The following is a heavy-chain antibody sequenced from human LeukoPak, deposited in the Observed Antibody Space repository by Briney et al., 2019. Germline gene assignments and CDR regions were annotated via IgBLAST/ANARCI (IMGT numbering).Heavy chain of an antibody. V-gene: IGHV4-39*01. J-gene: IGHJ6*03. CDR3: ARIGYYYYMDV. CDR1: GVSISSSYSY. Sequence: SETLSLTCTVSGVSISSSYSYWGWIRQPPGMGLEWIGSIYYTGNTYYNASLKSQVSISIDTSKNQFSLKLSSVTAADTAVYYCARIGYYYYMDVWDKGTTVTVSS. CDR2: IYYTGNT.